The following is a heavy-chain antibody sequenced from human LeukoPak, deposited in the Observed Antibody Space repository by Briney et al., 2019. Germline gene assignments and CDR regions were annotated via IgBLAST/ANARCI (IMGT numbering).Heavy chain of an antibody. J-gene: IGHJ3*02. CDR2: INPNSGDT. D-gene: IGHD3-3*01. Sequence: ASVKVSCKTSGYTFTGYFIHWVRQAPGQGLEWMGWINPNSGDTNYAQRFKSRVTMTRDRSISTAYMELSRVRYDDTAEYFCARDLDWGYTPRPSAFDIWGQGTMVTVSS. V-gene: IGHV1-2*02. CDR1: GYTFTGYF. CDR3: ARDLDWGYTPRPSAFDI.